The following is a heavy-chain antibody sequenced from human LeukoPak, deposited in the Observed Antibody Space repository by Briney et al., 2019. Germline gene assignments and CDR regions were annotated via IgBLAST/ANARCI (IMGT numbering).Heavy chain of an antibody. CDR3: TRLRIIITFGGVIVDRMGDY. J-gene: IGHJ4*02. Sequence: GGSLRLSCTASGFTFGDYAMSWFRQAPGKGLEWVGFIRSKAYGGTTEYAASVKGRFTISRDDSKSIAYLQMNSLKTEDTAVYYCTRLRIIITFGGVIVDRMGDYWGQGTLVTVSS. D-gene: IGHD3-16*02. V-gene: IGHV3-49*03. CDR1: GFTFGDYA. CDR2: IRSKAYGGTT.